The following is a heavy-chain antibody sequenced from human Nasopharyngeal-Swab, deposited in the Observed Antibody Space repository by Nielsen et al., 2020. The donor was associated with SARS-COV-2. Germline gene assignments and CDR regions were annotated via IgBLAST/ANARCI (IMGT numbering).Heavy chain of an antibody. CDR1: GGSISSYY. V-gene: IGHV4-59*12. Sequence: GSLRLSCTVSGGSISSYYWSWIRQPPGKGLEWIGYIYYSGSTNYNPSLKSRVTISVDTSKNQFSPKLSSVTAADTAVYYCARGRRDFVVALGAQFDYWGQGTLVTVSS. CDR3: ARGRRDFVVALGAQFDY. CDR2: IYYSGST. J-gene: IGHJ4*02. D-gene: IGHD2-15*01.